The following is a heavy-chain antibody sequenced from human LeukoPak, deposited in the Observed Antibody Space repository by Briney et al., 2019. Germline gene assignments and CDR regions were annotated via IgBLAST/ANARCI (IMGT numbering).Heavy chain of an antibody. CDR2: IRYDGSNK. Sequence: GGSLRLSCAASGFTFSSYAMSWVRQAPGKGLEWVAFIRYDGSNKYYADSVKGRFTISRDNSKNTLYLQMNSLRAEDTAVYYCAKDKGVVGADNWFDPWGQGTLVTVSS. V-gene: IGHV3-30*02. D-gene: IGHD1-26*01. CDR1: GFTFSSYA. CDR3: AKDKGVVGADNWFDP. J-gene: IGHJ5*02.